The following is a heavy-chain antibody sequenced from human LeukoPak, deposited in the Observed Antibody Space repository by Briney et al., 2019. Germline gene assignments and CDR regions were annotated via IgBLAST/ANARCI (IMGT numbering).Heavy chain of an antibody. D-gene: IGHD2-15*01. J-gene: IGHJ5*02. V-gene: IGHV1-18*01. Sequence: ASVKVSCKASGHTFTTYGITWGRQAPGQGLEWMGWISPYNGNTNYAQNLQGRVTMTTDTSTSTAYMEMRRLRSGDTAVYYCARGGAYCSGGSCPYNWFDHWGQGTLVTVSS. CDR1: GHTFTTYG. CDR3: ARGGAYCSGGSCPYNWFDH. CDR2: ISPYNGNT.